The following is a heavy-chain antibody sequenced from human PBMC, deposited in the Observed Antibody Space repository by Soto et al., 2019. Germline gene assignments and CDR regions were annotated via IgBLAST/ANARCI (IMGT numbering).Heavy chain of an antibody. D-gene: IGHD2-15*01. CDR1: GYTFNSYG. CDR2: ISVYNGNT. J-gene: IGHJ4*02. Sequence: ASVKVSCKASGYTFNSYGISWVRQAPGQGLEWMGWISVYNGNTNYAQKVQGRVTMTTDTSTSTAYMELRSLRPDDTAVYYCARNGRNGSYLDYWGQGTVVTVSS. V-gene: IGHV1-18*01. CDR3: ARNGRNGSYLDY.